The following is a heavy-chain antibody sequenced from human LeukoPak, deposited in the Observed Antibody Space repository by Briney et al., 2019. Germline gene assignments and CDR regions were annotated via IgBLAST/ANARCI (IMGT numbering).Heavy chain of an antibody. Sequence: SVKVSCKASGGTFSSYAISWVRQAPGQGLEWMGGIIPIFGTANYAQKFQGRVTITADESTSTAYMELSSLRSEDTAVYYCARGYSSGWFDAFDIWGQGTMVTVSS. CDR3: ARGYSSGWFDAFDI. J-gene: IGHJ3*02. D-gene: IGHD6-19*01. V-gene: IGHV1-69*13. CDR1: GGTFSSYA. CDR2: IIPIFGTA.